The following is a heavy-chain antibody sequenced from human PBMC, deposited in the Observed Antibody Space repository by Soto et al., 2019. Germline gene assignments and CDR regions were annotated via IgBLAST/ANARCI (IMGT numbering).Heavy chain of an antibody. V-gene: IGHV3-30*18. CDR3: AKEFRELNYFDY. CDR2: ISYDGSNK. J-gene: IGHJ4*02. D-gene: IGHD1-26*01. CDR1: GFTFSSYG. Sequence: PGGSLRLSCAASGFTFSSYGMHWVRQAPGKGLEWVAVISYDGSNKYYADSVKGRFTISRDNSKNTLYLQMNSLRAEDTAVYYCAKEFRELNYFDYWGQGTLVTVSS.